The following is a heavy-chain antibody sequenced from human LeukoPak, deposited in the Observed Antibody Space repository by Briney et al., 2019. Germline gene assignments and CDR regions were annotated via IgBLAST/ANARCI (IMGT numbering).Heavy chain of an antibody. J-gene: IGHJ4*02. D-gene: IGHD6-19*01. CDR1: GYTFTSYY. V-gene: IGHV1-46*01. Sequence: GASVKVSCKASGYTFTSYYMHWVRQALGQGLEWMGIINPSGGSTSYAQKFQGRVTMTRGASTSTVYMELSSLRSEDTAVYYCARLGEPQWLVPDYWGQGTLVTVSS. CDR2: INPSGGST. CDR3: ARLGEPQWLVPDY.